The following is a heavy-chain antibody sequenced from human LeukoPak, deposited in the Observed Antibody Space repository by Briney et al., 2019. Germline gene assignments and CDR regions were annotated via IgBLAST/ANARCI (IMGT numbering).Heavy chain of an antibody. CDR1: GFTFSNYN. CDR2: ISNGGGYI. Sequence: PGGSLRLSCAASGFTFSNYNMNWVRQAPGKGPEWVSFISNGGGYIYYTDSVKGRFTISRDNAKNSLFLQMNSLRAEDTAVYFCARAVVGSAYDYFDYWGQGTLVTVSS. V-gene: IGHV3-21*01. J-gene: IGHJ4*02. CDR3: ARAVVGSAYDYFDY. D-gene: IGHD5-12*01.